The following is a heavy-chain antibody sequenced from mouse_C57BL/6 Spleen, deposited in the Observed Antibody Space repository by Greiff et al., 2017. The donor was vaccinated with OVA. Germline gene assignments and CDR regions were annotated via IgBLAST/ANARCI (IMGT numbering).Heavy chain of an antibody. Sequence: VQLQQPGAELVKPGASVKVSCKASGYTFTSYWMHWVKQRPGQGLEWIGRIHPSDSDTNYNQKFKGKATLTVDKSSSTAYMQLSSLTSEDSAVYYCASIYYDYDRFAYWGQGTLVTVSA. J-gene: IGHJ3*01. CDR1: GYTFTSYW. D-gene: IGHD2-4*01. CDR3: ASIYYDYDRFAY. CDR2: IHPSDSDT. V-gene: IGHV1-74*01.